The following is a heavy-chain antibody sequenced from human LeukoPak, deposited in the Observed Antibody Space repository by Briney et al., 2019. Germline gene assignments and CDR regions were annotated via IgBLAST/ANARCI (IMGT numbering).Heavy chain of an antibody. J-gene: IGHJ4*02. CDR3: ARYMGITIFGVVIGSYYFDY. CDR2: IKQDGSEK. Sequence: GGSLRLSCAASGFTFSSYAMSWVRQAPGKGLEWVANIKQDGSEKYYVDSVKGRFTISRDNAKNSLYLQMNSLRAEDTAVYYCARYMGITIFGVVIGSYYFDYWGQGTLVTVSS. V-gene: IGHV3-7*01. CDR1: GFTFSSYA. D-gene: IGHD3-3*01.